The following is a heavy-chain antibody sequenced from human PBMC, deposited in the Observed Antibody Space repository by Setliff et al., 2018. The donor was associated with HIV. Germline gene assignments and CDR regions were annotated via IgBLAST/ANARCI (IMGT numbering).Heavy chain of an antibody. D-gene: IGHD6-19*01. CDR1: GASISSQY. CDR2: VYSSGNT. J-gene: IGHJ3*02. V-gene: IGHV4-4*07. CDR3: TRQSPVAGSGAFDI. Sequence: PSETLSLTCIVSGASISSQYWSWIRQPAGKGLEWIGRVYSSGNTNYNPSFKSRVTMSVETSRNQFSLRVTSVTATDTAVYYCTRQSPVAGSGAFDIWGQGTMVTVSS.